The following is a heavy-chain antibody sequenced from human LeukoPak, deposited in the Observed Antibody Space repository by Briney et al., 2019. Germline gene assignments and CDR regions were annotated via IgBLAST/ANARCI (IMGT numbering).Heavy chain of an antibody. V-gene: IGHV3-74*01. J-gene: IGHJ5*02. D-gene: IGHD2-2*01. CDR2: INSDGSST. CDR3: ARVLGYCSSTSCSGWFDP. Sequence: GGSLRLSCAASGFTLSSYWMHWVRQAPGKGLAWVSRINSDGSSTSYADSVKGRFTISRDNAKNTLYLQMNSLRAEDTAVYYCARVLGYCSSTSCSGWFDPWGQGTLVTVSS. CDR1: GFTLSSYW.